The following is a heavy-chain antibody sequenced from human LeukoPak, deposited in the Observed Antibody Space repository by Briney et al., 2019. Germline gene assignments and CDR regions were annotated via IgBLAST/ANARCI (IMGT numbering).Heavy chain of an antibody. V-gene: IGHV7-4-1*02. Sequence: ASVKVSCKASGYTLTNYAMNWARQAPGHGLEWMGWINTNTGNPTYAQGFTGRFVFSLDSSVHTAYLQISSLKAEDTAVYYCARGGYHFGSGTYFNFDYWGQGTLVTVSS. CDR3: ARGGYHFGSGTYFNFDY. CDR1: GYTLTNYA. CDR2: INTNTGNP. J-gene: IGHJ4*02. D-gene: IGHD3-10*01.